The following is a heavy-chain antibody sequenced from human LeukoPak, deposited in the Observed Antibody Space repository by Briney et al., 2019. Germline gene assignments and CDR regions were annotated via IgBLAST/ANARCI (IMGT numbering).Heavy chain of an antibody. CDR1: GGSISSSSYY. V-gene: IGHV4-39*01. CDR3: ARTIWSVAGEHDY. Sequence: SETRSLTCTVSGGSISSSSYYWGWIRQPPGKGLEWIGSIYYSGSTYYNPSLKSRLTISVDTSKNQFSLRLSSVTAADTAVYYCARTIWSVAGEHDYWGQGTLVTVSS. CDR2: IYYSGST. D-gene: IGHD3-3*01. J-gene: IGHJ4*02.